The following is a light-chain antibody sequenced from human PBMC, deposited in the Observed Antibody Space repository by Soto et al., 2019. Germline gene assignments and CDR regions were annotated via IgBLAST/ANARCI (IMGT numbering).Light chain of an antibody. V-gene: IGKV1-17*01. J-gene: IGKJ1*01. CDR2: AAS. Sequence: EIQMTQSPSSLSSSLGDRVTITCRASQGIRNELGWYQQKPGKAPKRLIYAASSLQSGVPSRFSGSGSGTEFTLTISSLQPEDFAAYYCLQHNSYPLTFGQGTKVEIK. CDR1: QGIRNE. CDR3: LQHNSYPLT.